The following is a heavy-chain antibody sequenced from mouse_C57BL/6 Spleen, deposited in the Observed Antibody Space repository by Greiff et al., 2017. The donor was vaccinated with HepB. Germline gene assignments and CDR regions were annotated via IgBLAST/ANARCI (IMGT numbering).Heavy chain of an antibody. CDR2: IDPSDSYT. CDR3: ARTGDYDYWYFDV. CDR1: GYTFTSYW. Sequence: QVQLKQPGAELVKPGASVKLSCKASGYTFTSYWLQWVKQRPGQGLEWIGEIDPSDSYTNYNQKFTGKATLTVDTSSSTAYMQLSSLTSEDSAVYYCARTGDYDYWYFDVWGTGTTVTVSS. V-gene: IGHV1-50*01. D-gene: IGHD2-4*01. J-gene: IGHJ1*03.